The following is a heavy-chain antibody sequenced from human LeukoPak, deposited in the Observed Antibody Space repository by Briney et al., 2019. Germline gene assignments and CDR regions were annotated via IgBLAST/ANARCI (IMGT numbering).Heavy chain of an antibody. V-gene: IGHV4-59*08. CDR2: IFYSGST. Sequence: PSETLSLTCTVSGGSISGYYWTWIRQPPGKGLEWIGYIFYSGSTNYNPSLKGRVTISVDTSKNQFSLKLSSVTAADTALYYCARLEGSQAGYFDYWGQGSLVTVSS. D-gene: IGHD3-10*01. CDR1: GGSISGYY. J-gene: IGHJ4*02. CDR3: ARLEGSQAGYFDY.